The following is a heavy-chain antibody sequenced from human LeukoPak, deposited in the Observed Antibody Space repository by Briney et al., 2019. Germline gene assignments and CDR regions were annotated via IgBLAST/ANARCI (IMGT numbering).Heavy chain of an antibody. CDR2: ISGSGGST. CDR1: GFTFSSCA. Sequence: GGSLRLSCAASGFTFSSCAMSWVRQAPGKGLEWVSAISGSGGSTYYADSVKGRFTISRDNSKNTLYLQMNSLRAEDTAVYYCAKDRGYYGSGSWYAFDIWGQGTMVTVSS. D-gene: IGHD3-10*01. J-gene: IGHJ3*02. CDR3: AKDRGYYGSGSWYAFDI. V-gene: IGHV3-23*01.